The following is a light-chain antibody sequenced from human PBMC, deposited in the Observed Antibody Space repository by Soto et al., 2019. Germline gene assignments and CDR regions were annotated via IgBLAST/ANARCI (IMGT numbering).Light chain of an antibody. CDR3: QQSYSTPT. CDR2: AAS. CDR1: QSINSY. Sequence: DIQMTEPPSSLSASVGDRVTITWRASQSINSYLNWYQHRPGKAPNLLIYAASSLHGGVPSRFSGSGSGTHFTLTISSLQPEDFAIYYCQQSYSTPTFGQGTRLEI. V-gene: IGKV1-39*01. J-gene: IGKJ5*01.